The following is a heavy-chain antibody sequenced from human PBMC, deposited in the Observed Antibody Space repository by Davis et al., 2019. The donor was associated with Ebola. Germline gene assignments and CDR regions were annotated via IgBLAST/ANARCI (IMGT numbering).Heavy chain of an antibody. CDR2: VHYSGST. CDR3: ARETEYSGYGES. V-gene: IGHV4-59*11. D-gene: IGHD5-12*01. J-gene: IGHJ4*02. CDR1: VDRISVHH. Sequence: HILSCARTFVVDRISVHHGGWRRHPPGKGLEWIGYVHYSGSTKYNPSLKSRVTISLDTSKNQFSLTLSSVTAADTAVYYCARETEYSGYGESWGQGTLVTVSS.